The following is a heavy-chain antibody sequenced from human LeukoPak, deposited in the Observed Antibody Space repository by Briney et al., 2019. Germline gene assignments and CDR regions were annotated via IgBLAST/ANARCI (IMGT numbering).Heavy chain of an antibody. Sequence: PSETLSLTCVVSGYSISSGYYWGWIRQPPGKGLEWIGSIYHSGSTYYNPSLKSRVTISVDTSKNQFSLKLSSVTAADTAVYYCARLSPAYYFDYWGQGTLVTVSS. CDR1: GYSISSGYY. D-gene: IGHD2-2*01. V-gene: IGHV4-38-2*01. CDR2: IYHSGST. CDR3: ARLSPAYYFDY. J-gene: IGHJ4*02.